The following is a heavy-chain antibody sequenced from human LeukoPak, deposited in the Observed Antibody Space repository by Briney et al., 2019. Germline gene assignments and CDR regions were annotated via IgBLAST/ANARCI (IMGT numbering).Heavy chain of an antibody. CDR3: ARGVGLDV. Sequence: GGSLRLSCAASGFTFSSYWMNWARQAPGKGLEWVASINHNGNVNYYVDSVKGRFTISGDNAKNSLYLQMSNLRAEDTAVYFCARGVGLDVGGKGATVTVSS. V-gene: IGHV3-7*03. J-gene: IGHJ6*04. CDR2: INHNGNVN. D-gene: IGHD3-16*01. CDR1: GFTFSSYW.